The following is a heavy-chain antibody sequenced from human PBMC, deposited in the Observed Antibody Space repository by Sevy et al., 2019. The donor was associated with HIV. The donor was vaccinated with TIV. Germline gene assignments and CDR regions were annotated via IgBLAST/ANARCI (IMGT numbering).Heavy chain of an antibody. V-gene: IGHV4-30-2*01. CDR2: IFHTGST. J-gene: IGHJ4*02. CDR3: VRDGGTVTTPGYFDY. Sequence: SETLSLTCTVSGGSISSGAYSWNWIGQPPGKGLEWIGYIFHTGSTYYNPSLKSRVTVSVDRSKNQFSLKMTSVTAADTAVYYCVRDGGTVTTPGYFDYWGQGTLVTVSS. CDR1: GGSISSGAYS. D-gene: IGHD4-17*01.